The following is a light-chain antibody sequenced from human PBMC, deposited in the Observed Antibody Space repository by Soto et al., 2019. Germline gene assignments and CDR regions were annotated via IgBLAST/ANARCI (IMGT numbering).Light chain of an antibody. J-gene: IGLJ1*01. CDR3: ATWDRSLSVYV. Sequence: QSVLTQPPSVSAAPGEMLTISCSGSSSNIGKNFVSWYQQLPGTTPKLLIYDNSQRPSGIPDRFSASKSGTSATLGITGLQTGDEADYYCATWDRSLSVYVFGTGTKVNVL. V-gene: IGLV1-51*01. CDR1: SSNIGKNF. CDR2: DNS.